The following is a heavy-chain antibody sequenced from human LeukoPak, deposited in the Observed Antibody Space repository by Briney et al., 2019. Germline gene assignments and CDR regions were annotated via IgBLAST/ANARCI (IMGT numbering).Heavy chain of an antibody. CDR2: ISGTGDRT. CDR1: GFTFSSSG. CDR3: AKGYYASGSYGWFDP. D-gene: IGHD3-10*01. J-gene: IGHJ5*02. V-gene: IGHV3-23*01. Sequence: GGTLKLSCAASGFTFSSSGMIWVRQAPGKGLEWVSAISGTGDRTYHADSVKGRFTISRDNSKNTLYLHMNSLRAEDTAVYYCAKGYYASGSYGWFDPWGQGTLVTVSS.